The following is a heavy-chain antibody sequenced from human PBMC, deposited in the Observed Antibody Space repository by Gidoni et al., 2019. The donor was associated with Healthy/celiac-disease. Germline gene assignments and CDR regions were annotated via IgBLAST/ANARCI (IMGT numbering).Heavy chain of an antibody. V-gene: IGHV4-30-4*01. J-gene: IGHJ3*02. D-gene: IGHD3-22*01. CDR2: IYYSGIT. CDR1: GGSISSGDYY. Sequence: QVQLQESGPGLVKPSQTLSLTCTVSGGSISSGDYYWSWIRQPPGKGLEWIEYIYYSGITYYNPSLKSRVTISVDTSKNQFSLKLSSVTAADTAVYYCAREGYYYDSSGPGAFDIWGQGTMVTVSS. CDR3: AREGYYYDSSGPGAFDI.